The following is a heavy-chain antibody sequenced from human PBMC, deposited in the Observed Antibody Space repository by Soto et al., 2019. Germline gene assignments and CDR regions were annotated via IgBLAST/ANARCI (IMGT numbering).Heavy chain of an antibody. CDR1: GGTFSSCT. J-gene: IGHJ4*02. Sequence: ASVKVSCKASGGTFSSCTISWVRQAPGQGLEWMGRIIPILGIANYAQKFQGRVTITADKSTSTAYMELSSLRSEDTAVYYCARGALNMYDFDYWGQGTLVTVSS. D-gene: IGHD2-8*01. CDR3: ARGALNMYDFDY. CDR2: IIPILGIA. V-gene: IGHV1-69*02.